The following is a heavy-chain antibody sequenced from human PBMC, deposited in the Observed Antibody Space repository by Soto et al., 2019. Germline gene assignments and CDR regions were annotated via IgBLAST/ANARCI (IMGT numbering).Heavy chain of an antibody. CDR3: ARAYGDYMGSDYYYYMDV. CDR2: IYSGGYT. D-gene: IGHD4-17*01. CDR1: GFTVSGNY. V-gene: IGHV3-66*01. Sequence: EVQLVESGGGLVQPGGSLRLSCAASGFTVSGNYMTWVRQAPGKGLEWVSVIYSGGYTSYADSVKGRFTISRDISKNTLYLQMNCLRAEDTAVYYCARAYGDYMGSDYYYYMDVWGNGATVTVSS. J-gene: IGHJ6*03.